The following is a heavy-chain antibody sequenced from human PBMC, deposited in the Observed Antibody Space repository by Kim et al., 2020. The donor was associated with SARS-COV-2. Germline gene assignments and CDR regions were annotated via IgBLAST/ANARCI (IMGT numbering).Heavy chain of an antibody. CDR3: AKAPLMTTAPTGVDY. CDR2: ISGSGGST. D-gene: IGHD4-17*01. CDR1: GFIFNSYA. J-gene: IGHJ4*02. V-gene: IGHV3-23*01. Sequence: GGSLRLSCGASGFIFNSYAMNWVRQAPGKGLEWVSGISGSGGSTYYADSVKGRFTISRDNSRNTLFLQMNSLRAEDTAVYYCAKAPLMTTAPTGVDYWGQGTLVTVSS.